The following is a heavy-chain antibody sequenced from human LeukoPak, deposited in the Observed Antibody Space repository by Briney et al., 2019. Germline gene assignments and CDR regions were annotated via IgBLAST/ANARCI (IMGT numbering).Heavy chain of an antibody. CDR2: IYYSGST. V-gene: IGHV4-39*07. CDR1: GGSISSSSYY. Sequence: SETLSLTCTVSGGSISSSSYYWGWIRQPPGKGLEWIGSIYYSGSTYYNPSLKSRVTISVDTSKNQFSLKLSSVTAADTAVYYCARHADHSGSYSYWGQGTLVTVSS. J-gene: IGHJ4*02. CDR3: ARHADHSGSYSY. D-gene: IGHD1-26*01.